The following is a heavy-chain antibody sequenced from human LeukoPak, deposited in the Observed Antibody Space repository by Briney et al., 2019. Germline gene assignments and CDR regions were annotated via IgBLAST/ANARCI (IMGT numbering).Heavy chain of an antibody. D-gene: IGHD5-12*01. Sequence: PSETLSLTCAVYGGSFSGYYWSWIRQPPGKGLEWIGEINHSGSTNYNPSLKSRVTISVDTSKNQFSLKLSSVTAADTAVYYCARGRRKSLRATYYMDVWGKGTTVTVSS. CDR3: ARGRRKSLRATYYMDV. V-gene: IGHV4-34*01. CDR2: INHSGST. J-gene: IGHJ6*03. CDR1: GGSFSGYY.